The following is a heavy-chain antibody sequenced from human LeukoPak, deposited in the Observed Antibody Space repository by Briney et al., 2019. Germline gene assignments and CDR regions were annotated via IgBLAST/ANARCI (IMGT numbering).Heavy chain of an antibody. CDR2: IYYSGST. CDR3: ARGALLVPAAFDY. Sequence: SETLSLTCTVSDGSISSYYWSWIRQPPGKGLEWIGYIYYSGSTNYNPSLKSRVTISVDTSKNQFSLKLSSVTAADTAVYYCARGALLVPAAFDYWGQGTLVTVSS. CDR1: DGSISSYY. J-gene: IGHJ4*02. V-gene: IGHV4-59*08. D-gene: IGHD2-2*01.